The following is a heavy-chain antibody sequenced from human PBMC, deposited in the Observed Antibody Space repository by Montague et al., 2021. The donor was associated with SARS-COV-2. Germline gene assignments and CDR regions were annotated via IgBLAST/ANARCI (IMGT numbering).Heavy chain of an antibody. Sequence: SETLSLTCTVPGYSISSGYYWGWIRKFPGKGLEWIGSIYHSGTIYYNPSLKSRVTISVDTSKNQFSLKMYSVTAADTAQFYCARDRTFRDGYLDAFEIWGQGTMVTVSS. CDR2: IYHSGTI. CDR3: ARDRTFRDGYLDAFEI. D-gene: IGHD5-24*01. V-gene: IGHV4-38-2*02. CDR1: GYSISSGYY. J-gene: IGHJ3*02.